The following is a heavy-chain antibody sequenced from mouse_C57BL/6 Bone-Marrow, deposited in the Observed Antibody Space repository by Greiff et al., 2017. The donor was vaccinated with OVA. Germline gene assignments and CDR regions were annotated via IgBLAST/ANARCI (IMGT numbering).Heavy chain of an antibody. J-gene: IGHJ2*01. Sequence: EVQLQQSGAELVRPGASVKLSCTASGFNIKDDYMHWVKQRPEQGLEWIGWIDPENGDTEYASKFQGKATITADTSSNTAYLQLSSLTSEDTAVNYCTTPAYYSNYFDYWGQGTTLTVSS. V-gene: IGHV14-4*01. CDR3: TTPAYYSNYFDY. D-gene: IGHD2-5*01. CDR2: IDPENGDT. CDR1: GFNIKDDY.